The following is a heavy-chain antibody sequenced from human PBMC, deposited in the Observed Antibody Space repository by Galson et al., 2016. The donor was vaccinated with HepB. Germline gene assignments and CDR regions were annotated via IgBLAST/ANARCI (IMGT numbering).Heavy chain of an antibody. J-gene: IGHJ2*01. CDR1: GFIFSSYS. CDR3: ARGSSGVSWYFDP. D-gene: IGHD3-10*01. Sequence: SLRLSCAASGFIFSSYSMNWVRQAPGKGLEWVSCISTISIYIYYADSVKGRFTISSDNAKNSPYLQMTSLRAEDTAVYYCARGSSGVSWYFDPWGRGTRVTVSS. V-gene: IGHV3-21*01. CDR2: ISTISIYI.